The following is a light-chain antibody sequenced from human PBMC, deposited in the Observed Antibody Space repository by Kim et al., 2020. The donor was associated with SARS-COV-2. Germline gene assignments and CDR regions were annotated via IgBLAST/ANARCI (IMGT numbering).Light chain of an antibody. CDR3: QQYYSTPPT. V-gene: IGKV1D-43*01. Sequence: ASVGARVTITCWASQGISSYLAWYQQKPANAPKLFIYYASSLQSWVPSRFSGSGSGTDYTLTISSLQPEDFATYYWQQYYSTPPTFGQGTRLEIK. CDR2: YAS. CDR1: QGISSY. J-gene: IGKJ5*01.